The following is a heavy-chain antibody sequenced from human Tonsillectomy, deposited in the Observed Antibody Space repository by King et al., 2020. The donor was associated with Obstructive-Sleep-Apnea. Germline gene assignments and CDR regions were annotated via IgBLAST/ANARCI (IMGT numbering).Heavy chain of an antibody. Sequence: VQLVESGGGVVQPGGSLRLSCAASGFTFSSYWMGWVRQAPGKGLEWVANINEGGGERNYVDSVKGRFTISRDNAKHSLFLQMNNLRAEDTAVYYCARVGGPYGEYGVFRFDPWGQETLVTVSS. J-gene: IGHJ5*02. V-gene: IGHV3-7*03. CDR3: ARVGGPYGEYGVFRFDP. CDR2: INEGGGER. CDR1: GFTFSSYW. D-gene: IGHD4-17*01.